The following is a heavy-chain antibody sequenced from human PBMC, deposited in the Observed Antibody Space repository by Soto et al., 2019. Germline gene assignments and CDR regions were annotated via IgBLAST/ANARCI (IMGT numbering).Heavy chain of an antibody. J-gene: IGHJ4*02. CDR2: ISSSSSYI. CDR3: ARVGWGYCSSTSCRDDYFDY. CDR1: GFTFSSYS. D-gene: IGHD2-2*01. Sequence: GGSLRLSCAASGFTFSSYSMNWVRQAPGKGLEWVSSISSSSSYIYYADSVKGRFTISRDNAKNSLYLQMNSLRAEDTAVYYCARVGWGYCSSTSCRDDYFDYWGQGTLVTVSS. V-gene: IGHV3-21*01.